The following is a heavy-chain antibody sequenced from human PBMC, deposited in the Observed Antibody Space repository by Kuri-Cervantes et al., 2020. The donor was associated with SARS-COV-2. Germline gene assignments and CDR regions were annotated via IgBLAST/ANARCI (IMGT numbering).Heavy chain of an antibody. V-gene: IGHV3-23*01. J-gene: IGHJ4*02. Sequence: LSLTCAASGFTFSSYAMSWVRQAPGKGLGWVSAISGSGGSTYYADSVRGRFTISRDNSKNTLYLQMNSLRAEDTAVYYCAPSTGDNGYWGQGTLVTVSS. CDR2: ISGSGGST. CDR1: GFTFSSYA. D-gene: IGHD7-27*01. CDR3: APSTGDNGY.